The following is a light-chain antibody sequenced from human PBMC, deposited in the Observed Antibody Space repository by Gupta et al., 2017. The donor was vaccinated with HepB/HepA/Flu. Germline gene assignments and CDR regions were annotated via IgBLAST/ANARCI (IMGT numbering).Light chain of an antibody. Sequence: DILMTQSPSSLSASVGDSVTITCRASQDISTYLNWYQQKPGKAPKLLIYGASSLQSGVPSRFSGSGSGXGFALTXRSLQPEDFATYYCQQSYSPLTFGXGTKVEIK. CDR1: QDISTY. CDR3: QQSYSPLT. V-gene: IGKV1-39*01. J-gene: IGKJ4*01. CDR2: GAS.